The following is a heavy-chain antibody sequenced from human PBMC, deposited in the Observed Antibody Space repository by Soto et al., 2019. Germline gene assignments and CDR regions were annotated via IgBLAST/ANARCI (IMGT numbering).Heavy chain of an antibody. J-gene: IGHJ6*02. Sequence: QVKLQEAGPGVVKPSETLSLTCTVSGGSINNYYWSWIRQPPGKGLEWIGYVSYGGSTNYNPSLKSRVTISVDTSKNQFSLRLSSVTAADTAVYYCARDPLLEAAATYYYFGMDVWGHGTTVTVS. V-gene: IGHV4-59*01. CDR1: GGSINNYY. CDR2: VSYGGST. CDR3: ARDPLLEAAATYYYFGMDV. D-gene: IGHD6-13*01.